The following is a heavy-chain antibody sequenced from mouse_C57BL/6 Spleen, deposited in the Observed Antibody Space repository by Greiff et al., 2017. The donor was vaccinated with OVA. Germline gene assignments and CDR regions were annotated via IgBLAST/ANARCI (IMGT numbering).Heavy chain of an antibody. V-gene: IGHV1-61*01. J-gene: IGHJ4*01. CDR1: GYTFTSYW. D-gene: IGHD1-1*01. Sequence: QVQLQQPGAELVRPGSSVKLSCTASGYTFTSYWMDWVQQRPGQGLEWIGNIYPSDSAAHYNQKFKDQATLTVDKSASTAYMQLSSLTSEEAAVDYGTRERMTTGAMDDGGQGTSVTVSS. CDR2: IYPSDSAA. CDR3: TRERMTTGAMDD.